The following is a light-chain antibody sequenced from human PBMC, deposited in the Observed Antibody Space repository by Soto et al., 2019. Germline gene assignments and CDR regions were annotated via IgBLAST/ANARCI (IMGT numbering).Light chain of an antibody. CDR3: QQYYSYPHT. V-gene: IGKV1-8*01. CDR1: QGISSY. CDR2: AAS. J-gene: IGKJ1*01. Sequence: AIRMTQSPSSFSASTGDRVTITCRASQGISSYLDWYQQKPGKAPKLLIYAASTLQSGVPSRFSGSGSGTDFTLTISCLQSEDFATYYCQQYYSYPHTFGQGTKVEIK.